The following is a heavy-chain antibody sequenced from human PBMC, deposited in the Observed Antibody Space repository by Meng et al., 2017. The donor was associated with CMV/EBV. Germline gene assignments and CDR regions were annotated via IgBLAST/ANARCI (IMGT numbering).Heavy chain of an antibody. Sequence: GESLKISCAASGFTVSSNYMSWVRQAPGKGLEWVSSISSSSSYIYYADSVKGRFTISRDNAKNSLYLQMNSLRAEDTAVYYCARDDLGDYDFWSGYYGVRFDYWGQGTLVTVSS. CDR2: ISSSSSYI. CDR3: ARDDLGDYDFWSGYYGVRFDY. CDR1: GFTVSSNY. J-gene: IGHJ4*02. D-gene: IGHD3-3*01. V-gene: IGHV3-21*01.